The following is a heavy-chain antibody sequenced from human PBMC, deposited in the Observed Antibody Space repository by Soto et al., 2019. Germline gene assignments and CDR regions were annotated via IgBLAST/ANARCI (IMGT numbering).Heavy chain of an antibody. CDR3: ARAHYGDYGYGMDV. J-gene: IGHJ6*02. D-gene: IGHD4-17*01. CDR1: GGSVRGYY. CDR2: INHSGST. Sequence: PSETLSLTCAVYGGSVRGYYWGWIRQPPGKGLEWIGEINHSGSTNYNPSLKSRVTISVDRSKNQFSLKLSSVTAADTAVYYCARAHYGDYGYGMDVWGQGTTVTVSS. V-gene: IGHV4-34*01.